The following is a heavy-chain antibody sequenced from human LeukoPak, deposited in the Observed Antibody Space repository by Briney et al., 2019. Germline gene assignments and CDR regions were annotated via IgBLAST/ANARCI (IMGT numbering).Heavy chain of an antibody. D-gene: IGHD3-9*01. Sequence: SETLSLTCTVSGGSISSYYWSWIRQPPGKGLEWIGYIYYSGSTNYNPSLKSRVTISVDTSKNQFSLKLSSVTAADTAMYYCARDNYDILTGYFYFDYWGQGTLVTVSS. CDR2: IYYSGST. CDR3: ARDNYDILTGYFYFDY. CDR1: GGSISSYY. V-gene: IGHV4-59*01. J-gene: IGHJ4*02.